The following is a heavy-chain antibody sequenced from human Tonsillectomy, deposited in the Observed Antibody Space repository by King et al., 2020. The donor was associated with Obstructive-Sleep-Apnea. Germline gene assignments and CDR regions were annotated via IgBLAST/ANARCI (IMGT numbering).Heavy chain of an antibody. CDR2: IYHSGRT. CDR1: GGSISSKNW. V-gene: IGHV4-4*02. J-gene: IGHJ4*02. Sequence: QVQLQESGPGLVKPSGTLSLTCAVSGGSISSKNWWCWVRQPPGKWLEWIGEIYHSGRTHYNPSLKNRVTISVDTSKNSFSLKLSSVTAADTAVYYCARVGYDFWSGYSLQFDYWGQGTLVTVST. D-gene: IGHD3-3*01. CDR3: ARVGYDFWSGYSLQFDY.